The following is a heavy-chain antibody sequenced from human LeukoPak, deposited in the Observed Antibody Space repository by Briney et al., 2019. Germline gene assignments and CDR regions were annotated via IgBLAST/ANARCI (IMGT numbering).Heavy chain of an antibody. CDR3: ARARSSYGYGDAFDI. Sequence: PSETLSLTCTVSGGSISSSSYYWGWIRQPPGKGLEWIGTIYYSGSTYYNPSLKSRVTIFVDTSKNQFSLKLSSVTAADTAVYYCARARSSYGYGDAFDIWGQGTMVTVSS. CDR1: GGSISSSSYY. J-gene: IGHJ3*02. V-gene: IGHV4-39*02. CDR2: IYYSGST. D-gene: IGHD5-18*01.